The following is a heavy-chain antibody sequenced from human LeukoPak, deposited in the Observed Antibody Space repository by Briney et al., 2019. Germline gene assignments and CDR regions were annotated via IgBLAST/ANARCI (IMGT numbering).Heavy chain of an antibody. D-gene: IGHD6-13*01. CDR2: IYTSGST. CDR3: ARAQQLTYFDY. J-gene: IGHJ4*02. CDR1: GGSISSGSYY. Sequence: PSETQSLTCTVSGGSISSGSYYWRWIRQPAGKGLEWIGRIYTSGSTNYNPSLKSRVTISVDTSKNQFSLKLSSVTAADTAVYYCARAQQLTYFDYWGQGTLVTVSS. V-gene: IGHV4-61*02.